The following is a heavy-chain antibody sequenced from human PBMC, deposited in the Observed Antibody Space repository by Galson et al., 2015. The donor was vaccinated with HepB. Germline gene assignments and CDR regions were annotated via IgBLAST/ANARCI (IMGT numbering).Heavy chain of an antibody. D-gene: IGHD3-10*01. Sequence: ETLSLTCTVSGGSIRSYSWSWIRQPPGKGLEWIGYIYDSGSTNYNPSLKGRVTISVDTSKNQFSLKLTSVTAADTAVYYCARPYYYGSGSYYFLIWGQGTLVTVSS. CDR2: IYDSGST. J-gene: IGHJ4*02. V-gene: IGHV4-59*01. CDR1: GGSIRSYS. CDR3: ARPYYYGSGSYYFLI.